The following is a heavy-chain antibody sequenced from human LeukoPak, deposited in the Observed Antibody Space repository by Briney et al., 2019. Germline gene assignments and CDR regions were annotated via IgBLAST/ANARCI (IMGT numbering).Heavy chain of an antibody. D-gene: IGHD3-16*01. CDR1: ELPFDDYA. CDR2: ISGDDNNT. CDR3: AKQAASGGGVDY. J-gene: IGHJ4*02. V-gene: IGHV3-43*02. Sequence: PGGPRSLPVATSELPFDDYAMHWFRKPPGKGLEWVSLISGDDNNTYYADSVKGRFTISRDNSKNSLHVQMNNLRSEDTALYYCAKQAASGGGVDYWGQGTLVTVSS.